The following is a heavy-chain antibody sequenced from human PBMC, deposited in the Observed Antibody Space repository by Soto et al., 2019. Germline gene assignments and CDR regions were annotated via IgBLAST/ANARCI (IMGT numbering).Heavy chain of an antibody. CDR2: IFYSGRSGST. Sequence: QVQLQESGPGLVKPSETLSLTCSVSGGSISSYYWSWIRQPPGKGLEWIGYIFYSGRSGSTNHNPPVKSRVTISVDTSKNQLSRKRSSVTAADTAVYYCARTALGGFDSWGQGTLVTVSS. CDR3: ARTALGGFDS. V-gene: IGHV4-59*01. J-gene: IGHJ5*01. CDR1: GGSISSYY. D-gene: IGHD2-21*02.